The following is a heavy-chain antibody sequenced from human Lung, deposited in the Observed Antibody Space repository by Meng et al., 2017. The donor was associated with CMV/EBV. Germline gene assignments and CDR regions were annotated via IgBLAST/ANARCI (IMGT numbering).Heavy chain of an antibody. CDR2: LYYSGST. CDR3: ARGDSGSYYFDY. D-gene: IGHD1-26*01. Sequence: SETLSLTCTVSGGSISSSTYYWGWVRQPPGKGLEWIGSLYYSGSTYYNPSLKSRVTISVDTSMNQFSLKLSSVTAADTAMYYCARGDSGSYYFDYWGQGTRVTVSS. CDR1: GGSISSSTYY. J-gene: IGHJ4*02. V-gene: IGHV4-39*07.